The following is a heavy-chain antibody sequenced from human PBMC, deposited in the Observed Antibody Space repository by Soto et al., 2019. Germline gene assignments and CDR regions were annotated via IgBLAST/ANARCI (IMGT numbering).Heavy chain of an antibody. CDR2: IIPIFGTP. J-gene: IGHJ5*02. CDR3: ARGLECRGYCLDKPTWFGP. CDR1: GGTFSTYT. Sequence: QVQLVQSGAEVKKSGSSVKVSCKASGGTFSTYTFSWFRQAPVQGLEWMGRIIPIFGTPYYAQKFQGRVTITADKSTSTVYMELSSLGSDDTAVYFCARGLECRGYCLDKPTWFGPWGQGTLVSVSS. V-gene: IGHV1-69*06. D-gene: IGHD2-15*01.